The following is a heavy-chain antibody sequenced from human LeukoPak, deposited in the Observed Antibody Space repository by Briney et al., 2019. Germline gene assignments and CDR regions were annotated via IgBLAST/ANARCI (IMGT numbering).Heavy chain of an antibody. D-gene: IGHD2-2*01. V-gene: IGHV4-59*01. CDR2: IYYSGST. Sequence: SETLSLTCTVSGGSISSYYWSWIRQPPGKGLEWIGYIYYSGSTNYNPSLKSRVTISVDPSKNQFSLKLSSVTAADTAVYYCARSGIVVVPAATYGMDVWGQGTTVTVSS. CDR1: GGSISSYY. J-gene: IGHJ6*02. CDR3: ARSGIVVVPAATYGMDV.